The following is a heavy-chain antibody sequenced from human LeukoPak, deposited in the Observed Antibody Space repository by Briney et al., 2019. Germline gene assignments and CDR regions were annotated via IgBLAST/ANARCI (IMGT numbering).Heavy chain of an antibody. CDR2: ISAYNGNT. D-gene: IGHD2-21*02. J-gene: IGHJ4*02. CDR3: ARVLGCGGDCYYFDY. Sequence: ASVKVSCKASGYTFTSYGISWVRQAPGQGLEWMGWISAYNGNTNYAQKLQGRVTMTTDKSTSTAYMELRSLRSDDTAVYYCARVLGCGGDCYYFDYWGQGTLVTVSS. CDR1: GYTFTSYG. V-gene: IGHV1-18*01.